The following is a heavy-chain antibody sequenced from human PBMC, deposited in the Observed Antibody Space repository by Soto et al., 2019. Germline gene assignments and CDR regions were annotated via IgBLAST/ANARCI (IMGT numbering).Heavy chain of an antibody. Sequence: HPGGSLRLSCGDSGFTFSNYVMHWVRQAPGKGLEWVAGISYDGSNKHYADSAEGRFTISRDNSKSTVYLQMNSLRAEDTAIYYCAKDTYYYDSSGYYVFDYWGQGALVTVSS. J-gene: IGHJ4*02. CDR3: AKDTYYYDSSGYYVFDY. D-gene: IGHD3-22*01. CDR2: ISYDGSNK. CDR1: GFTFSNYV. V-gene: IGHV3-30*18.